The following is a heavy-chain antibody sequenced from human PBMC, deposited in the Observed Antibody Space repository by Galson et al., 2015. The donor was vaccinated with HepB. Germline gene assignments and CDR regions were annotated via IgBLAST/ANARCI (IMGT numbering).Heavy chain of an antibody. CDR2: ISYDGSNK. CDR3: ARGIAVAGDYYYYGMDV. CDR1: GFTFSSYA. D-gene: IGHD6-19*01. J-gene: IGHJ6*02. V-gene: IGHV3-30-3*01. Sequence: SLRLSCAASGFTFSSYAMHWVRQAPGKGLEWVAVISYDGSNKYYADSVKGRFTISRDNSKNTLYLQMNSLRAEDTAVYYCARGIAVAGDYYYYGMDVWGQGTTVTVSS.